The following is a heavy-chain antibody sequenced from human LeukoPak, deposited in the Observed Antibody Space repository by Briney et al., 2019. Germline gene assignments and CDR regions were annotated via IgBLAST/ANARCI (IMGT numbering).Heavy chain of an antibody. J-gene: IGHJ4*02. Sequence: SETLSLTCTVSGGSISTYYWSWIRQPPGKGLEWIGNIYYTGSTIYNPSLESRVTMSVDTSENQLFLNLTSVTAADTAVYYCARDGSGWYGFDYWGQGTLVTVSS. CDR1: GGSISTYY. D-gene: IGHD6-19*01. V-gene: IGHV4-59*01. CDR2: IYYTGST. CDR3: ARDGSGWYGFDY.